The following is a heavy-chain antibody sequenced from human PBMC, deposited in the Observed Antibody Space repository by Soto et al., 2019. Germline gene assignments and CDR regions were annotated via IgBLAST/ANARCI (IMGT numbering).Heavy chain of an antibody. J-gene: IGHJ4*02. D-gene: IGHD6-19*01. Sequence: SETLSLTCTVSGGSVSSGSYYWSWIRQPPGKGLEWIGYIYYSGSTNYNPSLKSRVTISVDTSKNQFPLKLSSVTAADTAVYYCATQKTRRDGCLKSWGQGTLVTVSS. CDR3: ATQKTRRDGCLKS. CDR1: GGSVSSGSYY. CDR2: IYYSGST. V-gene: IGHV4-61*01.